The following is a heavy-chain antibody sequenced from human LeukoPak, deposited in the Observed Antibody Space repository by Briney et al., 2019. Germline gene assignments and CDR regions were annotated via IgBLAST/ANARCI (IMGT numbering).Heavy chain of an antibody. D-gene: IGHD3-22*01. Sequence: SETLSLTCTVSGGSISSHYWSWIRQPPGKGLEWIGYIYYSGSTKLNPSLKSRVTISVDTSKNQFSLKLSSVTAADTAVYYCARGGGVTYYDSTGYLWCFDYWGQGTLVTVSS. V-gene: IGHV4-59*11. CDR1: GGSISSHY. J-gene: IGHJ4*02. CDR3: ARGGGVTYYDSTGYLWCFDY. CDR2: IYYSGST.